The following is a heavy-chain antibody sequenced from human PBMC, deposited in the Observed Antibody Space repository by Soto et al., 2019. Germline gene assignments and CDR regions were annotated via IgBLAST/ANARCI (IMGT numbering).Heavy chain of an antibody. CDR2: ISWNSGSI. V-gene: IGHV3-9*01. CDR3: AKEGYCSGGSCYSFFDY. Sequence: GGSLRLSCAASGFTFDDYAMHWVRQAPGKGLEWVSGISWNSGSIGYADSVKGRFTISRDNAKNSLYLQMNSLRAEDTALYYCAKEGYCSGGSCYSFFDYWGQGTLVTVSS. J-gene: IGHJ4*02. D-gene: IGHD2-15*01. CDR1: GFTFDDYA.